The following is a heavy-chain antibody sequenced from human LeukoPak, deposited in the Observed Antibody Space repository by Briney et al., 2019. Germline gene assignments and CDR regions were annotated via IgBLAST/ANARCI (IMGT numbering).Heavy chain of an antibody. CDR3: ARESLTWLQSRTSWFDP. J-gene: IGHJ5*02. Sequence: ETLSLTCTVSGGSISSSTYFWGWIRQPPGQGLEWIGTIYYSGSTYYNPSLKSRVTISVDSSKNQFSLRLSSVTAADTAVYYCARESLTWLQSRTSWFDPWGQGTLVTVSS. CDR2: IYYSGST. V-gene: IGHV4-39*07. D-gene: IGHD5-24*01. CDR1: GGSISSSTYF.